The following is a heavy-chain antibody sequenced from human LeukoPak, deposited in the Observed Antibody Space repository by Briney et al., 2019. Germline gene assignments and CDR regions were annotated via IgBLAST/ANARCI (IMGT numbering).Heavy chain of an antibody. CDR3: ARAHSGELRYFYLLSYRFDP. CDR1: GYTFTSYG. D-gene: IGHD3-9*01. J-gene: IGHJ5*02. Sequence: ASVKVSCKASGYTFTSYGISWVRQAPGQGLEWMGWISAYNGNTNYAQKLQGRVTMTTDTSTSTAHMELRSLRSDDTAVYYCARAHSGELRYFYLLSYRFDPWGQGNPGHRLL. CDR2: ISAYNGNT. V-gene: IGHV1-18*01.